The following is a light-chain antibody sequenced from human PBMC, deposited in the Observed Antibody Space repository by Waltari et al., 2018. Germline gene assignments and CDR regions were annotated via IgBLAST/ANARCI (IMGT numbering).Light chain of an antibody. V-gene: IGKV1-39*01. CDR2: AAY. CDR1: QAISGY. Sequence: DIEMTQSPSSLSASVGDRVTITCRASQAISGYLNWYQQKPGRAPKLLIYAAYSLQSGVPSRFSGSGYGTDFTLTISKLEPEDFAVYYCRQRSNWPLTFGGGTKLEI. CDR3: RQRSNWPLT. J-gene: IGKJ4*01.